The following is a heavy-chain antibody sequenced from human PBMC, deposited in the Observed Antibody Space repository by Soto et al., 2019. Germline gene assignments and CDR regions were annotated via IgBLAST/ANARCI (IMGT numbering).Heavy chain of an antibody. CDR3: ARDAVDYDFWSGPYYYYYYCMDV. J-gene: IGHJ6*02. V-gene: IGHV3-33*01. CDR1: GFTFSSYG. Sequence: GGSLRLSCAASGFTFSSYGMHWVRQAPGKGLEWVAVIWYDGSNKYYADSVKGRFTISRDNSKNTLYLQMNSLRAEDTAVYYCARDAVDYDFWSGPYYYYYYCMDVWGQGTTVTVSS. D-gene: IGHD3-3*01. CDR2: IWYDGSNK.